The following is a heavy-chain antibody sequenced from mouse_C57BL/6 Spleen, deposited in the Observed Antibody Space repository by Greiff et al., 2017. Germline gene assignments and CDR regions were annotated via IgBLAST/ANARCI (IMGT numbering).Heavy chain of an antibody. V-gene: IGHV1-15*01. CDR2: IYPETGDT. J-gene: IGHJ4*01. Sequence: VQLQESGAELVRPGASVTLSCKASGYTFTDYDMHWVKQTPVHGLEWIGAIYPETGDTAYNQKLKGKTILTADKSSSTAYMELRSLTSEDSAVYYCTSSPYGSYAMGYRGQGASVTVSS. CDR3: TSSPYGSYAMGY. D-gene: IGHD2-2*01. CDR1: GYTFTDYD.